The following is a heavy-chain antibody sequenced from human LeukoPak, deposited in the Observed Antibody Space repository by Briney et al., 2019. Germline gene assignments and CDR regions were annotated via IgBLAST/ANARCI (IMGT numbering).Heavy chain of an antibody. J-gene: IGHJ4*02. CDR3: AKDREPDGLYNFDC. CDR2: ILGRGDQT. V-gene: IGHV3-23*01. CDR1: GFTFSSYW. D-gene: IGHD5-24*01. Sequence: GGSLRLSCAASGFTFSSYWMTWVPQAPGQGLEWVSNILGRGDQTYAESVKGRFTISRDNSKNTLYLQMNSLRAEDTAVYYCAKDREPDGLYNFDCWGQGTLVTVSS.